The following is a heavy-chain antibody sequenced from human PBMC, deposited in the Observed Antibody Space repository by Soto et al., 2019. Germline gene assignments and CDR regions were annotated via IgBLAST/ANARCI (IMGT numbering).Heavy chain of an antibody. V-gene: IGHV1-3*05. CDR1: GYTFTGYA. CDR2: INAGNGNT. Sequence: QVQLVQSGAEEKKPGASVKVSCKASGYTFTGYAMHWVRQAPGQRLEWMGWINAGNGNTKYSQKFQGRVTITRDTSASTAYMELSSLRSXDTAVYXCARXVAVXXDFDFWGQGTLVTVSS. J-gene: IGHJ4*02. CDR3: ARXVAVXXDFDF. D-gene: IGHD6-19*01.